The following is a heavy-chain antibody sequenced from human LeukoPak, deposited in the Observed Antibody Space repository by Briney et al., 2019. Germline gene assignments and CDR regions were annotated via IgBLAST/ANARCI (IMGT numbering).Heavy chain of an antibody. CDR1: GFTFSSYS. V-gene: IGHV3-48*01. Sequence: PGGSLRLSXAASGFTFSSYSMNWVRQAPGKGLEWVSYISSSSSTIYYADSVKGRFTISRDNAKNSLYLQMNSLRAEDTAVYYCARDYCGSGSYYNDLGYWGQGTLVTVSS. CDR2: ISSSSSTI. J-gene: IGHJ4*02. CDR3: ARDYCGSGSYYNDLGY. D-gene: IGHD3-10*01.